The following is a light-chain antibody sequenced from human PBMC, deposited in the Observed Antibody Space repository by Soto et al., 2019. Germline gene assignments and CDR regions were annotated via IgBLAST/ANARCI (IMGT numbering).Light chain of an antibody. J-gene: IGKJ1*01. Sequence: DIQINQSPPYLSESXGDRVTITXXASQGIKNDLAWYQQKPGKAPKRLIYAVSSLQSEVPSRFSGSGSGTEFTLTISSLQPEDVATYYCLQHHSYPQTFGQGTKVDI. CDR2: AVS. CDR1: QGIKND. V-gene: IGKV1-17*01. CDR3: LQHHSYPQT.